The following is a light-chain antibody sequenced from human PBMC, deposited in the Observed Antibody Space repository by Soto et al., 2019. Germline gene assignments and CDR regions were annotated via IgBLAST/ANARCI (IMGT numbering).Light chain of an antibody. J-gene: IGLJ2*01. CDR3: AAWDDSLNGPVV. V-gene: IGLV1-44*01. CDR2: SNN. Sequence: QSVLTQPPSASGTPGQRVTISCSGSSSKIGSNTVNWYQQLPGTAPKLLIYSNNQRPSGVPDRFSGSKSGTSASLAISGLQSEDEADYYCAAWDDSLNGPVVFGGGTNLTVL. CDR1: SSKIGSNT.